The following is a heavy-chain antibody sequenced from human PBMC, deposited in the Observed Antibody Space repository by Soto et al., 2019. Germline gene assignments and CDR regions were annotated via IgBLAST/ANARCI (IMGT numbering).Heavy chain of an antibody. V-gene: IGHV1-18*01. CDR2: ISAYNGNT. CDR3: AIGDWGGRLRPDRVGMDG. Sequence: ASVKVSCKASGYTFTSYGISWVRQAPGQGLEWMGWISAYNGNTNYAQKLQGRVTMTTDTSTSTAYMELRSLRSDDTAVYYCAIGDWGGRLRPDRVGMDGWGKGNQVTLSS. J-gene: IGHJ6*04. CDR1: GYTFTSYG. D-gene: IGHD2-21*01.